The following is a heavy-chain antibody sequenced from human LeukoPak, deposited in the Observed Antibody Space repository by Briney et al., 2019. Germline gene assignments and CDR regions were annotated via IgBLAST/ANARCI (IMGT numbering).Heavy chain of an antibody. V-gene: IGHV4-4*07. CDR3: ARACYCSADICSGGDAFDI. D-gene: IGHD2-15*01. J-gene: IGHJ3*02. CDR1: GGSINIYY. CDR2: IYTRGST. Sequence: SETLSLTCTVAGGSINIYYWSWIRQPAGKGLEWIGRIYTRGSTNYNPSLKSRVTMSVDTSKNQFSLKLSSVTAADTAVYYCARACYCSADICSGGDAFDIWGQGTMVSVSS.